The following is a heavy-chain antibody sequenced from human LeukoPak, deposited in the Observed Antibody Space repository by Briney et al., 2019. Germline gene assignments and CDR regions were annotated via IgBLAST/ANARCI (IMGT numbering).Heavy chain of an antibody. V-gene: IGHV3-23*01. CDR2: ASGSGGST. Sequence: ETLSLTCAVYGGSFSGYYWSWIRQPPGKGLEWVSAASGSGGSTYYADSVKGRFTISRDNSKNTLYLQMNSLRAEDTAVYYCAKDLGSVVTPPSLDYWGQGTLVTVSS. J-gene: IGHJ4*02. CDR1: GGSFSGYY. D-gene: IGHD4-23*01. CDR3: AKDLGSVVTPPSLDY.